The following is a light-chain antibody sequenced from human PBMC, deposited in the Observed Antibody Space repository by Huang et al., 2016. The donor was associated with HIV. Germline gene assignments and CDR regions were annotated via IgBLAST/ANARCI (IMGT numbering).Light chain of an antibody. Sequence: DIVLTQSPHSLAVSLGERATINCKSSQSLLYRSNNKNHLVWYQQKPGQPPKLLMYWASTRESGVPDRFSASGSGTDFTLTISSLQAEDVAVYYCQQYYTVPWTFGQGTKEEI. CDR3: QQYYTVPWT. J-gene: IGKJ1*01. V-gene: IGKV4-1*01. CDR2: WAS. CDR1: QSLLYRSNNKNH.